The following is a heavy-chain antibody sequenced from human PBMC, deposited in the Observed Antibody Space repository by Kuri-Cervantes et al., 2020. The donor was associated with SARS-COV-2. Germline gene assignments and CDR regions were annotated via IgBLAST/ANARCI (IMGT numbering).Heavy chain of an antibody. D-gene: IGHD4-17*01. Sequence: SETLSLTCTXSGPSISGTIYYWGWIRQPPGKRLXWIGSIXSSXGTHYNPSLKSRVTISVDTSSKQFSLNLSSVTAADTAVYYXARAYGFLRNIYYMDVWGRGTTVTVSS. CDR2: IXSSXGT. CDR3: ARAYGFLRNIYYMDV. V-gene: IGHV4-39*07. J-gene: IGHJ6*03. CDR1: GPSISGTIYY.